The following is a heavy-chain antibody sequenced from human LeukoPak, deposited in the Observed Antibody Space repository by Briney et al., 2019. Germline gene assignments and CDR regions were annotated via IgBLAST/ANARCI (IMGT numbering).Heavy chain of an antibody. CDR3: ARDVVEYCSGGSCYSAISYYYYYMDV. J-gene: IGHJ6*03. V-gene: IGHV3-48*03. CDR1: GFTFSSYE. CDR2: ISSSGSTI. D-gene: IGHD2-15*01. Sequence: PGGSLRLSCAASGFTFSSYEMNWVRQAPGKGLEWVSYISSSGSTIYYADSVKGRFTISRDNAKNSLYLQMNSLRAEDTAVYYCARDVVEYCSGGSCYSAISYYYYYMDVWGKGTTVTISS.